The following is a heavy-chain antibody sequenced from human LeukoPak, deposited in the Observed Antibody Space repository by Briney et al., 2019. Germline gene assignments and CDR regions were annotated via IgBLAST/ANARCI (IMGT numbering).Heavy chain of an antibody. J-gene: IGHJ4*02. CDR1: GFTFSSYE. CDR2: ISSSGSTI. CDR3: AKGPNYDILTGYGEFDY. Sequence: GGSLRLSCAASGFTFSSYEMNWVRQAPGKGLEWVSYISSSGSTIYYADSVKGRFTISRDNAKNSLYLQMNSLRAEDTAVYYCAKGPNYDILTGYGEFDYWGQGTLVTVSS. V-gene: IGHV3-48*03. D-gene: IGHD3-9*01.